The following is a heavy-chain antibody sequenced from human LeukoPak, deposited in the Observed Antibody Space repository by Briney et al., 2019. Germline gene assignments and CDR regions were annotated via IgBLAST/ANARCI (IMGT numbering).Heavy chain of an antibody. CDR2: ISASGGGT. V-gene: IGHV3-23*01. Sequence: GGSLRLSCAASGFTFNNYAMSWVRQAPGKGLEWVSAISASGGGTNYADSVKGRFIISRDNSKNTLYLQMNSLRAEDTAVYYCAKDPQRYCSGGSCLYFDYWGQGTLVTISS. D-gene: IGHD2-15*01. J-gene: IGHJ4*02. CDR3: AKDPQRYCSGGSCLYFDY. CDR1: GFTFNNYA.